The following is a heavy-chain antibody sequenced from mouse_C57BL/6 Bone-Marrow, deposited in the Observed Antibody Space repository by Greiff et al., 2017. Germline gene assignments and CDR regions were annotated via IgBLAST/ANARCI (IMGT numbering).Heavy chain of an antibody. CDR3: ARRGDSPFDY. CDR2: INPNNGGT. D-gene: IGHD2-12*01. J-gene: IGHJ2*01. Sequence: EVKLQQSGPELVKPGASVKIPCKASGYTFTDYNMDWVKQSHGKSLEWIGDINPNNGGTFYNQKFKGKATLTVDKSSSTAYMDLRSLTSEDTAVSYSARRGDSPFDYWGQGTTLTVSS. CDR1: GYTFTDYN. V-gene: IGHV1-18*01.